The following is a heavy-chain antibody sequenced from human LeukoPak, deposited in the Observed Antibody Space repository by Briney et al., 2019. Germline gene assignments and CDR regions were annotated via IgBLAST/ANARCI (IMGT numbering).Heavy chain of an antibody. CDR1: GFTFNTYW. V-gene: IGHV3-21*01. D-gene: IGHD3-22*01. J-gene: IGHJ6*04. Sequence: GGSLRLSCAASGFTFNTYWMNWVRQAPGKGLEWVSSISSSSSYIYYADSVKGRFTISRDNAKNSLYLQMNSLRAEDTAVYYCANYYDSSVPFLDVWGKGTTVTVSS. CDR3: ANYYDSSVPFLDV. CDR2: ISSSSSYI.